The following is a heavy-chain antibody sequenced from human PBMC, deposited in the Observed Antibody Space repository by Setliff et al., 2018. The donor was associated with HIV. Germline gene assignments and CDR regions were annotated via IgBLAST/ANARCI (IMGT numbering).Heavy chain of an antibody. CDR3: ARVLPYNSALEY. D-gene: IGHD3-10*01. CDR2: IYSGGDT. CDR1: GFSVSNYY. Sequence: LRLSCVASGFSVSNYYMSWVRQAPGGGLEWVSSIYSGGDTYHADSVKGRFTLSRDNSKNTLYLQMDSLRPDDTAVYYCARVLPYNSALEYWGLGALVTVSS. J-gene: IGHJ4*02. V-gene: IGHV3-66*02.